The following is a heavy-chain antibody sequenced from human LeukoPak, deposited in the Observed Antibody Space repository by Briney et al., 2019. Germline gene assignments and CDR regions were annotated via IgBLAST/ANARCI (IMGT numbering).Heavy chain of an antibody. CDR2: INTNTGNP. D-gene: IGHD3-3*01. CDR1: GYTFTGYY. J-gene: IGHJ6*03. CDR3: ARVNDFWSGYQNPYYYMDV. Sequence: APVKVSCKASGYTFTGYYMHWVRQAPGQGLEWMGWINTNTGNPTYAQGFTGRFVFSLDTSVSTAYLQISSLKAEDTAVYYCARVNDFWSGYQNPYYYMDVWGKGTTVTVSS. V-gene: IGHV7-4-1*02.